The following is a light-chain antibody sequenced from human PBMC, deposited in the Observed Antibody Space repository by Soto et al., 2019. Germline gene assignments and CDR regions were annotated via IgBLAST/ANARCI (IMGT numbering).Light chain of an antibody. CDR1: SSDVGSYYL. J-gene: IGLJ3*02. CDR2: GVT. CDR3: CSYAGDNSWV. Sequence: QLVLTQPASVSGSPGQSITVSCTGTSSDVGSYYLVSWYQQHPGQAPKVMIYGVTKRPSGVSNRFSGNRSGNTASLTISGLQAEDEAEYYCCSYAGDNSWVFVGGTKLTVL. V-gene: IGLV2-23*02.